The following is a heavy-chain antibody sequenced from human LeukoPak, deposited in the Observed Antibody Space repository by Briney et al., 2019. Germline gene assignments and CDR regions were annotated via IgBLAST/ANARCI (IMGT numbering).Heavy chain of an antibody. V-gene: IGHV3-30-3*01. CDR1: GFTFSSYA. J-gene: IGHJ4*02. Sequence: GGSLRLSCAASGFTFSSYAMHWVRQAPGKGLEWVAVISYDGGNKYYADSVKGRFTISRDNSKNTLYLQMNSLRAEDTAVYYCSSIAAAGKDQYWGQGTLVTVSS. D-gene: IGHD6-13*01. CDR2: ISYDGGNK. CDR3: SSIAAAGKDQY.